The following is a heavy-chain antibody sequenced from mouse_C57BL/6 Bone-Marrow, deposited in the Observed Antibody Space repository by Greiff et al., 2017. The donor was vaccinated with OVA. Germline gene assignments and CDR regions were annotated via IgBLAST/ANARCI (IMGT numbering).Heavy chain of an antibody. CDR2: IHPNSGST. Sequence: QVQLQQPGAELVKPGASVKLSCKASGYTFTSYWMHWVKQRPGQGLEWIGMIHPNSGSTNYNEKFKSKATLTVDKSSSPAYMQLSSLTTEDSAVYYCARYGVQQYFDYWGQGTTLTVSS. CDR1: GYTFTSYW. D-gene: IGHD5-1*01. CDR3: ARYGVQQYFDY. J-gene: IGHJ2*01. V-gene: IGHV1-64*01.